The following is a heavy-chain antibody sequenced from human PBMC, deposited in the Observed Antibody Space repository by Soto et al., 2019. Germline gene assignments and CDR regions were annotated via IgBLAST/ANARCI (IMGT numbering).Heavy chain of an antibody. J-gene: IGHJ3*02. D-gene: IGHD3-22*01. CDR2: IYYSGST. Sequence: SETLSLTCTVSGGSISSSSYYWGWIRQPPGKGLEWIGSIYYSGSTYYNPSLKSRVTISVDTSKNQFSLKLSSVTAADTAVYYCINYYDSSGYGVGPGAFDIWGQGTMVTVSS. CDR3: INYYDSSGYGVGPGAFDI. V-gene: IGHV4-39*01. CDR1: GGSISSSSYY.